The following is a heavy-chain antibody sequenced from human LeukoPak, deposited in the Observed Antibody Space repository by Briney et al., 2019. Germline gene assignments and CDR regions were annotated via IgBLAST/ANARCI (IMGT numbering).Heavy chain of an antibody. Sequence: GASVKVSCKASGYTFTGYYLHWVRQAPGQGPEWMGWINPNSGGTNYAQKFQGWVTMTRDTSISTAYMKLSRLRSDDTAVYYCATSGTTESAFDIWGQGTLVTVSS. CDR1: GYTFTGYY. J-gene: IGHJ3*02. D-gene: IGHD1-7*01. CDR3: ATSGTTESAFDI. V-gene: IGHV1-2*04. CDR2: INPNSGGT.